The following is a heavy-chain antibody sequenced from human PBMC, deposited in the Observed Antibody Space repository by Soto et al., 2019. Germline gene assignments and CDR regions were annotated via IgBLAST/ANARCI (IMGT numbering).Heavy chain of an antibody. V-gene: IGHV1-24*01. J-gene: IGHJ3*02. CDR1: GYALTELS. Sequence: ASVKVSCKVSGYALTELSMHWVRQAPGKGLEWMGGFDPEDGETIYAQKFQGRVTMTEDTSTDTAYMELSSLRSEDTAVYYCATPTYYEFWSGPRVRAFDIWGQGTMVTVSS. CDR3: ATPTYYEFWSGPRVRAFDI. CDR2: FDPEDGET. D-gene: IGHD3-3*01.